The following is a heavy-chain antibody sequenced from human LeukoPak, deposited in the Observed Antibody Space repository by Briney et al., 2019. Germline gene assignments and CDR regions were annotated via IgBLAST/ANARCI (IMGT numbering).Heavy chain of an antibody. CDR1: GFTFSNAR. CDR2: IKSKTDGGTT. CDR3: TTAGTYYYDSSGYYRIDY. Sequence: GGSLRLSCAASGFTFSNARMSWVRQAPGKGLEWVGRIKSKTDGGTTDYAAPVKGRFTISRDDSKNTLYLQMNSLKTEDTAVYYCTTAGTYYYDSSGYYRIDYWGQGTLVTVSS. J-gene: IGHJ4*02. V-gene: IGHV3-15*01. D-gene: IGHD3-22*01.